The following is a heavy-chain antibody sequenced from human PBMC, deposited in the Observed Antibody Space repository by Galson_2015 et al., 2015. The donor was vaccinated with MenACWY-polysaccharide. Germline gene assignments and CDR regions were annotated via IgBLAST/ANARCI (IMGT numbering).Heavy chain of an antibody. D-gene: IGHD3-16*01. CDR1: GFTFRNFT. CDR3: AKESLVVGPEKWFDP. V-gene: IGHV3-23*01. CDR2: ISGNGGAT. Sequence: SLRLSCAVSGFTFRNFTMNWVRQAPGKGLEWVSAISGNGGATYYANSVKGRFTISRDNSKNIVYLQLKSLRADDTAVYYCAKESLVVGPEKWFDPWGLGTLVTVSS. J-gene: IGHJ5*02.